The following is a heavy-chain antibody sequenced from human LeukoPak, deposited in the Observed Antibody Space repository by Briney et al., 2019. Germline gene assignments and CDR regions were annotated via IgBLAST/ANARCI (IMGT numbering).Heavy chain of an antibody. CDR3: ARDPYSGSYGNYYYYFMDV. J-gene: IGHJ6*03. D-gene: IGHD1-26*01. Sequence: GGSLRLSCAASGFTFDDYAMHWVRQAPGKGLEWVSGISWNSGSIGYADSVKGRFTISRDNAKNSLYLQMNSLRAEDTAVYYCARDPYSGSYGNYYYYFMDVWGKGTTVTVSS. CDR2: ISWNSGSI. CDR1: GFTFDDYA. V-gene: IGHV3-9*01.